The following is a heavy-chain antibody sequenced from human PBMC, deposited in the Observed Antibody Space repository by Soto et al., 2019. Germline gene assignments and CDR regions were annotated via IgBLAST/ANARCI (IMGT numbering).Heavy chain of an antibody. CDR3: AKDQVYYYYYYGMDV. Sequence: GGSPILSCAASGFTFSSYGMHWVRQAPGKGLEWVAVISYDGSNKYYADSVKGRFTISRDNSKNTLYLQMNSLRAEDTAVYYCAKDQVYYYYYYGMDVWGQGTTVTVSS. J-gene: IGHJ6*02. CDR2: ISYDGSNK. V-gene: IGHV3-30*18. D-gene: IGHD6-6*01. CDR1: GFTFSSYG.